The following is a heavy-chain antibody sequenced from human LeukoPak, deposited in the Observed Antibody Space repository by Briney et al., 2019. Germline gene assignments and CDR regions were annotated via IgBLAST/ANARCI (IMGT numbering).Heavy chain of an antibody. D-gene: IGHD5-12*01. Sequence: GGSLRLSCAASGFTFSDYYMSWIRQAPGKGLEWVSYISSSGSTIYYADSVKGRFTISRDNAKNSLYLQMNSLRAEDTAVYYCARRAYSGYDSYYYYYYMDVWGKGTTVTVSS. CDR2: ISSSGSTI. CDR3: ARRAYSGYDSYYYYYYMDV. J-gene: IGHJ6*03. CDR1: GFTFSDYY. V-gene: IGHV3-11*04.